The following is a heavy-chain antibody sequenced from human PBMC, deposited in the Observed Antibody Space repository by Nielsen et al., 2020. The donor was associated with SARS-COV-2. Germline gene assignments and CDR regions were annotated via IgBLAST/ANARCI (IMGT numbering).Heavy chain of an antibody. CDR2: ISAYNGNT. V-gene: IGHV1-18*04. CDR1: GYTFTTYG. J-gene: IGHJ4*02. D-gene: IGHD3-10*01. CDR3: ARIGSFYGSGTFPDY. Sequence: ASVQVSCKASGYTFTTYGIGWVRQAPRQGLEWMRWISAYNGNTNYAQKFQGRVTLTTDTPTSTAYMELRSLRSDDTAVYYCARIGSFYGSGTFPDYWGQGTLATVSS.